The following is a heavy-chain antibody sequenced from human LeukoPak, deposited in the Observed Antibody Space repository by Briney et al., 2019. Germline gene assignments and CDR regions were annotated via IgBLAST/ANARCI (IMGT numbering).Heavy chain of an antibody. V-gene: IGHV3-7*01. Sequence: GGSLRLSCAASGFTFSDCWMTWVRQVPGKGLEWVANVGRDGSEKNYVDSVEGRFTISRDNAKKSLDLEMNSLRVEDTALYYCAKVGTWELQRVFENWGQGTLVTVSS. J-gene: IGHJ4*02. CDR3: AKVGTWELQRVFEN. CDR1: GFTFSDCW. D-gene: IGHD1-26*01. CDR2: VGRDGSEK.